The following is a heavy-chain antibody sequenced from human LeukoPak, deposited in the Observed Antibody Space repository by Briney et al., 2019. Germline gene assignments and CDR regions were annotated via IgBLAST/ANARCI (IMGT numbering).Heavy chain of an antibody. J-gene: IGHJ4*02. CDR1: GGSISSSNW. CDR3: AKDLRAYGGKTYFDY. D-gene: IGHD4-23*01. V-gene: IGHV3-30*02. Sequence: PSGTLSLTCAVSGGSISSSNWWSWVRQAPGKGLEWVAFIRSDGSHKYYADSVKGRFTISRDNSKNTLYLQMNSLRAEDTAVYFCAKDLRAYGGKTYFDYWGQGTLVTVSS. CDR2: IRSDGSHK.